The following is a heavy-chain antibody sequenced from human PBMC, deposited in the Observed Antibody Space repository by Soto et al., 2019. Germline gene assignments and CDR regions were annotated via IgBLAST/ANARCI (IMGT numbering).Heavy chain of an antibody. J-gene: IGHJ3*02. CDR1: GFTFSSYA. V-gene: IGHV3-30-3*01. D-gene: IGHD6-19*01. CDR2: ISYDGTNK. CDR3: ATLAVAGRTWDDGFDI. Sequence: HPGGSLRLSCSASGFTFSSYAMHWVRQAPGKGLEWVAVISYDGTNKYYADSVKGRFTISRDNSKNTLYLQMKSLRAEDTAVYYCATLAVAGRTWDDGFDIWGQGTMVTVSS.